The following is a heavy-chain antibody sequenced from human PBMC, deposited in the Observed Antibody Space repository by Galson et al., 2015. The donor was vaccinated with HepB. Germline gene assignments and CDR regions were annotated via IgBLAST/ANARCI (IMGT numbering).Heavy chain of an antibody. V-gene: IGHV1-18*01. J-gene: IGHJ5*02. D-gene: IGHD2-15*01. CDR1: GYTFSTYS. CDR2: INPYNRDT. CDR3: ARGALVAVVGGTLNNWFDP. Sequence: SVKVSCKASGYTFSTYSITWVRQAPGQGLEWMGWINPYNRDTNYARKFQGRVTMTTDTLTSTAYMDLRSLRSDDTAVYYCARGALVAVVGGTLNNWFDPWGQGTQVTVSS.